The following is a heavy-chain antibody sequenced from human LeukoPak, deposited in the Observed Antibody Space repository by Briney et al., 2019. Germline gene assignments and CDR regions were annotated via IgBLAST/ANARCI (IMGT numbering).Heavy chain of an antibody. Sequence: RTGGSLRLSCAASGFTFSSYSMNWVRQAPGKGLEWVSSISSSSSYIYYADSVKGRFTISRDNSKNTLYLQMNSLRAEDTAVYYCAKDTDIVVVPARFDPWGQGTLVTVSS. V-gene: IGHV3-21*04. CDR2: ISSSSSYI. CDR1: GFTFSSYS. J-gene: IGHJ5*02. D-gene: IGHD2-2*01. CDR3: AKDTDIVVVPARFDP.